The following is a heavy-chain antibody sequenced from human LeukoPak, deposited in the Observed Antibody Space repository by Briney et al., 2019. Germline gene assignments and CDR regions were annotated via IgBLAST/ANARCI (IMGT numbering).Heavy chain of an antibody. Sequence: PGGSLSLSCAASGFTFRSSWVAWVRQAPGKGLEWLANIKEDGTTKNYIDSVKGRFTISRDNAKNSLYLQMNSLRAGDTAVYFCARDRAYSCFEIWGQGILVTVAS. V-gene: IGHV3-7*01. D-gene: IGHD4-11*01. CDR1: GFTFRSSW. CDR3: ARDRAYSCFEI. J-gene: IGHJ4*02. CDR2: IKEDGTTK.